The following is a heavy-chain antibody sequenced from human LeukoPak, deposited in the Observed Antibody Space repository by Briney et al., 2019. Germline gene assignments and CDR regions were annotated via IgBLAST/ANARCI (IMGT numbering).Heavy chain of an antibody. CDR2: ISGSGGST. CDR1: GFTFSNAW. V-gene: IGHV3-23*01. Sequence: GGSLRLSCAASGFTFSNAWMSWVRQAPGKGLEWVSAISGSGGSTYYADSVKGRFTISRDNSKNTLYLQMNSLRAEDTAVYYCAKDLRYFDWDDAFDIWGQGTMVTVSS. CDR3: AKDLRYFDWDDAFDI. J-gene: IGHJ3*02. D-gene: IGHD3-9*01.